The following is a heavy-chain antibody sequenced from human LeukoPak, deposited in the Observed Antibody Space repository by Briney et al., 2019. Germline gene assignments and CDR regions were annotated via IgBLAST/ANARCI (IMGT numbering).Heavy chain of an antibody. CDR3: AREGQYSYGRLFGY. Sequence: ASVKVSCKASGYTFTSYDINWVRQAPGQGLEWMGWISAYNGNTNYAQKLQGRVTMTTDTSTSTAYMELRSLRSDDTAVYYCAREGQYSYGRLFGYWGQGTLVTVSS. CDR2: ISAYNGNT. V-gene: IGHV1-18*01. CDR1: GYTFTSYD. J-gene: IGHJ4*02. D-gene: IGHD5-18*01.